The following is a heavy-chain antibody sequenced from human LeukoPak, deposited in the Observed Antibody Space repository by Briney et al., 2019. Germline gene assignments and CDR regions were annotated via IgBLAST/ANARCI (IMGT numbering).Heavy chain of an antibody. V-gene: IGHV1-3*01. J-gene: IGHJ4*02. CDR3: ARGGDSSSWYHYFDY. D-gene: IGHD6-13*01. CDR1: GYTFTSYA. Sequence: GASVKVSCKASGYTFTSYAMHWVRQAPGQRLEWMGWINAGNGNTKYSQKFQGRVTITRDTSASTAYMELSSLRSEDTAVYYCARGGDSSSWYHYFDYWGQGTLVTVSS. CDR2: INAGNGNT.